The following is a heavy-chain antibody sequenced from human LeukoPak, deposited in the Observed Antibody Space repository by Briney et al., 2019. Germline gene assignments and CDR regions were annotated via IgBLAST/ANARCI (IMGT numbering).Heavy chain of an antibody. CDR1: GFTFSSYW. D-gene: IGHD3-10*01. V-gene: IGHV3-74*01. Sequence: GGSLRLSCAASGFTFSSYWMHWVRQAPGKGLVLVSCLNSDGSSTSYADSVKGRFTISRDNAKNTLYLQMNSLGVEDTAVYYCARALGSGWVYFLGGQGTLVTVSS. J-gene: IGHJ4*02. CDR3: ARALGSGWVYFL. CDR2: LNSDGSST.